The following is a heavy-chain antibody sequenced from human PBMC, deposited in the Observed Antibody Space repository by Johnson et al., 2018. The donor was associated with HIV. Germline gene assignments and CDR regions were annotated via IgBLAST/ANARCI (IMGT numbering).Heavy chain of an antibody. CDR3: ARGGKRVMAAFDI. V-gene: IGHV3-30*02. J-gene: IGHJ3*02. D-gene: IGHD3-16*01. Sequence: QVQLVESGGGVVQPGGSLRLSCAASGFAFSSYGMHWVRQAPGKGLEWVAFIRYDGSNKYYADSVKGQFTISRDNSKNTLYLQMNSLRAEDTAVYYCARGGKRVMAAFDIWGQGTMVTVSS. CDR2: IRYDGSNK. CDR1: GFAFSSYG.